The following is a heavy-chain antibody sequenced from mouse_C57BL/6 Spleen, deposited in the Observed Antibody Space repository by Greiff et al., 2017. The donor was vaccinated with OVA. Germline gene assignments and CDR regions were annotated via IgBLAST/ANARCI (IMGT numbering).Heavy chain of an antibody. Sequence: QVQLQQSGAELVKPGASVKISCKASGYAFSSYWMNWVKQRPGKGLEWIGKIYPGDGDTNYNGKFKGKATLTADKSSSTAYMQLSSLTSEDSAVYAGARSMVTTGYYAMDYWGQGTSVTVSS. CDR2: IYPGDGDT. CDR1: GYAFSSYW. D-gene: IGHD2-2*01. V-gene: IGHV1-80*01. CDR3: ARSMVTTGYYAMDY. J-gene: IGHJ4*01.